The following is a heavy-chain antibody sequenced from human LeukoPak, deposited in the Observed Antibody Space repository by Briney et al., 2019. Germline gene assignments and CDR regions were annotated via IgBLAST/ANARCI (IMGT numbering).Heavy chain of an antibody. V-gene: IGHV3-23*01. CDR2: ISGSGGST. Sequence: PGGSLRLSCAASGFTFSSYAMSWVRQAPGKGLEWVSAISGSGGSTYYADSVKGRFTISRDNSKNTLYLQMNSLRAEDTAVYYCAKEPRDMYYDILTGPNFRNPFDYWGQGTLVTVSS. CDR3: AKEPRDMYYDILTGPNFRNPFDY. CDR1: GFTFSSYA. J-gene: IGHJ4*02. D-gene: IGHD3-9*01.